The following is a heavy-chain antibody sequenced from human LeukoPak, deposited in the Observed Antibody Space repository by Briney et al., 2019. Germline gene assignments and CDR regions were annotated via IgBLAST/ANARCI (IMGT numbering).Heavy chain of an antibody. Sequence: GGSLRLSCAASGFIFSRYDMHWVRQAPGKGLEWVAHVRHDGSNKYYADSVKGRFTISRDDSRNTLYLQMNNLRAEDTAVYYCAKDRGTARSTHFDYWGQGTLVTVSS. CDR1: GFIFSRYD. J-gene: IGHJ4*02. CDR2: VRHDGSNK. CDR3: AKDRGTARSTHFDY. V-gene: IGHV3-30*02. D-gene: IGHD3-10*01.